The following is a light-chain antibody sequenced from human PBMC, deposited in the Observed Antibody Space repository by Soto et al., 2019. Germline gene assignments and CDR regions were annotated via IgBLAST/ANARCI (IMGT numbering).Light chain of an antibody. CDR2: EVS. V-gene: IGLV2-8*01. J-gene: IGLJ1*01. CDR3: SAYAGSNNFV. CDR1: SSDVGDNY. Sequence: QSVLTQPPSASGSPGQSVTIYCNGTSSDVGDNYVSWYQQHLGKAPKLIIYEVSQRPSGVPDRFSGSKSGNTASLTVSGLQTEDEADYNCSAYAGSNNFVFGSGTKVTVL.